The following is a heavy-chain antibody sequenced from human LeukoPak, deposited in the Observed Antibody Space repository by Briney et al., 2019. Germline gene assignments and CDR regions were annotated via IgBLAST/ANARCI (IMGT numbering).Heavy chain of an antibody. Sequence: SETLSLTCAVYGGSFSGYYWSWIRQPPGKGLEWIGEINHSGSTNYNPSLKSRVTMSIDTSKSQFSLKLSSVTAADTAVYYCARLPTVVTRVAFDIWGQGTMVTVSS. J-gene: IGHJ3*02. V-gene: IGHV4-34*01. CDR3: ARLPTVVTRVAFDI. CDR2: INHSGST. CDR1: GGSFSGYY. D-gene: IGHD4-23*01.